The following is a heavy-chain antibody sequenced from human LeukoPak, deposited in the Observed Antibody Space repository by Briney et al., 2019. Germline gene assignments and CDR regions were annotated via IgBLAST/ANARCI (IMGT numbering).Heavy chain of an antibody. CDR1: GLTFSSYG. D-gene: IGHD6-13*01. Sequence: GGSLRLSCAASGLTFSSYGMHWVRQAPGKGLEWVAVISYDGSNKYYADSVKGRFTISRDNSKNTLYLQMNSLRAEDTAVYYCARHSRGRWYVFDYWGQGTLVTVSS. CDR2: ISYDGSNK. J-gene: IGHJ4*02. V-gene: IGHV3-30*03. CDR3: ARHSRGRWYVFDY.